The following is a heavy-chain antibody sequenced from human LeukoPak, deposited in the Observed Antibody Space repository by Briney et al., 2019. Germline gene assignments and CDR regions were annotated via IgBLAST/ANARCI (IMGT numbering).Heavy chain of an antibody. CDR3: ARAEFHSSGSY. Sequence: WESLRLSCAASGFTFSNHWMHWVRQAPGKGLVWVSRMSSDGSRRTYADSVKGRFTISRDNAKNTLYLQMNSLRDEDTAVYYCARAEFHSSGSYWGQGTLVTVSS. V-gene: IGHV3-74*01. CDR2: MSSDGSRR. CDR1: GFTFSNHW. J-gene: IGHJ4*02. D-gene: IGHD3-22*01.